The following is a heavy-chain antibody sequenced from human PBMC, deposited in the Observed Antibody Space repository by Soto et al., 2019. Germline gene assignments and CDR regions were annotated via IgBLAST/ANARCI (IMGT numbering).Heavy chain of an antibody. V-gene: IGHV1-69*13. CDR1: GGTFSSYA. CDR2: IIPIFGTA. CDR3: AKNRSPGLVVPAAIVGYYYYYGMDV. D-gene: IGHD2-2*01. Sequence: SVKVSCKASGGTFSSYAISWVRQAPGQGLEWMGGIIPIFGTANYAQKFQGRVTITADESTSTAYMELSSLRSEDTAVYYCAKNRSPGLVVPAAIVGYYYYYGMDVWGQGTTVTVSS. J-gene: IGHJ6*02.